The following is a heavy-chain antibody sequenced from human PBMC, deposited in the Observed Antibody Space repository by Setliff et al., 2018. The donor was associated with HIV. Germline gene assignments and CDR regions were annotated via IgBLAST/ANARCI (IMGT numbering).Heavy chain of an antibody. CDR3: ARDDHYYDMGSILSDWYSDI. Sequence: ASVKVSCKASGGTFRKYSISWVRQAPGQGLEWMGGIIPIFGSTKYAQKFQDRVTITADESKDTAEMQLSSLTSEDTAVYYCARDDHYYDMGSILSDWYSDIWDRGTLVTVSS. J-gene: IGHJ2*01. V-gene: IGHV1-69*13. D-gene: IGHD3-22*01. CDR2: IIPIFGST. CDR1: GGTFRKYS.